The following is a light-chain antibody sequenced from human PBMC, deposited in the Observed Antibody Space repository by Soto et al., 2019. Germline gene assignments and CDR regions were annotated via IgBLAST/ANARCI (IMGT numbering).Light chain of an antibody. J-gene: IGKJ1*01. CDR3: QQYNNWPRT. V-gene: IGKV3-15*01. CDR1: ESVSSN. CDR2: GAS. Sequence: EIVLTQSPATLSVSPGDRATLSCRASESVSSNVAWYQQKPGQTPRLLIYGASTRATGVPPRFSGSRSGTDFTLTINRLEPEDFAVYYCQQYNNWPRTFGQGTKVDIK.